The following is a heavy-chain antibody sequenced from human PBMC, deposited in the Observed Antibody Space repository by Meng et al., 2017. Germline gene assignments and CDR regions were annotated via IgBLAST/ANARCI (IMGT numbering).Heavy chain of an antibody. CDR1: GFTFNNYW. V-gene: IGHV3-74*01. CDR3: LDEAPRSDY. CDR2: ISGDGSIT. D-gene: IGHD1-1*01. J-gene: IGHJ4*02. Sequence: EVELVESGGGLVQPGGSLRLSCAASGFTFNNYWTHWVRQVPGKGLVWVSRISGDGSITNYADSVKGRFTISRDNAKNTLYLQMNSLRPEDTAVYYCLDEAPRSDYWGQGSLVTVSS.